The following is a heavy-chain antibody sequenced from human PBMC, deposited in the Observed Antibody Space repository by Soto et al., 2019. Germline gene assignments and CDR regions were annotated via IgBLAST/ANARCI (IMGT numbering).Heavy chain of an antibody. CDR3: AGGIAARPLGY. CDR1: GVSISSGGYS. Sequence: SETLSHTCAFSGVSISSGGYSWSWIRQPPGKGLEWIGYIYHSGSTYYNPSLKSRVTISVDRSKNQFSLKLSSVAAADTAVYYCAGGIAARPLGYWGQGTLVPVSS. D-gene: IGHD6-6*01. J-gene: IGHJ4*02. CDR2: IYHSGST. V-gene: IGHV4-30-2*01.